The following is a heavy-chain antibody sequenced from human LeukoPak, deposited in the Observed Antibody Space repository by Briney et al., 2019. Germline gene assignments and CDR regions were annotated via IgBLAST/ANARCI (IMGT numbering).Heavy chain of an antibody. CDR3: ARLTDIVVVVAATNADY. V-gene: IGHV1-2*06. D-gene: IGHD2-15*01. CDR2: INPNSGGT. J-gene: IGHJ4*02. CDR1: GYTFTGYY. Sequence: GASEKVSCKASGYTFTGYYMHWVRQAPGQGLEWMGRINPNSGGTNYAQKFQGRVTMTRDTSISTAYMELSRLRSDDTAVYYCARLTDIVVVVAATNADYWGQGTLVTVSS.